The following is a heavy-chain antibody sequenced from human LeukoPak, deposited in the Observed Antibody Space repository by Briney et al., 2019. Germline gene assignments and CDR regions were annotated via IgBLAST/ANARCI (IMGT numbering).Heavy chain of an antibody. CDR1: GFTFSSYS. D-gene: IGHD4-11*01. Sequence: QTGGSLRLSCAASGFTFSSYSMNWVRQAPGKGLKWVSYISSSSSTIYYADSVKGRFTISRDNAKNTLYLQMNSLRAEDTAVYYCGRGPSYSNPYYYYYYMDVWGKGTTVTVSS. J-gene: IGHJ6*03. V-gene: IGHV3-48*04. CDR3: GRGPSYSNPYYYYYYMDV. CDR2: ISSSSSTI.